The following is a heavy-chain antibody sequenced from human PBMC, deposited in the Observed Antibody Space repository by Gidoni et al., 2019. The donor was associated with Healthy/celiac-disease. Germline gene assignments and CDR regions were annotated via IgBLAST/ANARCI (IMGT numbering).Heavy chain of an antibody. CDR2: INHSGST. J-gene: IGHJ4*02. CDR3: ARGGTVTTPAEFDY. CDR1: GGSFSGYY. D-gene: IGHD4-17*01. Sequence: QVQLQQWGAGLWKPSETLSLTCAVYGGSFSGYYWSWIRQHRGKGLEWIGEINHSGSTNYNPSLKSRVTISVDTSKNQFSLKLSSVTAADTAVYYCARGGTVTTPAEFDYWGQGTLVTVSS. V-gene: IGHV4-34*01.